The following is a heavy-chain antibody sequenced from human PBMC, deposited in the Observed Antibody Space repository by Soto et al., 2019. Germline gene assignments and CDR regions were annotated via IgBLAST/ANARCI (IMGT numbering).Heavy chain of an antibody. D-gene: IGHD3-3*01. CDR3: GRRGHTTEWALDY. V-gene: IGHV5-51*01. CDR2: IYPGDSDT. J-gene: IGHJ4*02. CDR1: GYIFTSYW. Sequence: PGESLKISCKGSGYIFTSYWIGWVRQMPGKGLEWMGIIYPGDSDTRYSPSFQGQVTISADKSISTAYLQWSSLKASDTAMDYCGRRGHTTEWALDYCGQEPLVTVSS.